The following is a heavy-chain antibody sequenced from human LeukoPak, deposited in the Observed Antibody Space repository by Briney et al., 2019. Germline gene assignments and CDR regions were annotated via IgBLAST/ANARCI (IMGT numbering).Heavy chain of an antibody. J-gene: IGHJ6*02. CDR3: ARHSGVTVRYYYYYYGMDV. CDR1: GGSISSYY. V-gene: IGHV4-4*09. D-gene: IGHD2-21*02. CDR2: IYTSGST. Sequence: SENLSLTGTVSGGSISSYYWSWIRQPPGKGLEWIGYIYTSGSTNYNPSLKSRVTISVDTSKNQFSLKLSSVTAAETAVYYCARHSGVTVRYYYYYYGMDVWGQGTTVTV.